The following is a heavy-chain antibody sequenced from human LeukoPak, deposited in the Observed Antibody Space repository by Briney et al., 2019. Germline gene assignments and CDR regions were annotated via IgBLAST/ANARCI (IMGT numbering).Heavy chain of an antibody. J-gene: IGHJ4*02. CDR3: ARETGPFDF. V-gene: IGHV3-21*01. D-gene: IGHD3-9*01. CDR1: GFTFGTYS. Sequence: GSLRLSCAASGFTFGTYSMNWVRQSPGKGLEWVSAISDSGGYTYYADSVKGRFTISRDNAKNSLYLQMNSLKAEDTAVYYCARETGPFDFWGQGALVTVSS. CDR2: ISDSGGYT.